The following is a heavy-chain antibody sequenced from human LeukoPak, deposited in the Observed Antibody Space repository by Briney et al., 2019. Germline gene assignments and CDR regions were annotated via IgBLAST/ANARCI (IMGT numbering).Heavy chain of an antibody. J-gene: IGHJ4*02. CDR1: GFTVSSNY. Sequence: GGSLRLSCAASGFTVSSNYMSWVREAPGKGLEWVSVIYSGGSTYYADSVKGRFTISRDNSKNTLYLQMNSLRAEDTAVYYCARDYYDSSGAGSLWGQGTLVTVSS. CDR2: IYSGGST. V-gene: IGHV3-66*01. D-gene: IGHD3-22*01. CDR3: ARDYYDSSGAGSL.